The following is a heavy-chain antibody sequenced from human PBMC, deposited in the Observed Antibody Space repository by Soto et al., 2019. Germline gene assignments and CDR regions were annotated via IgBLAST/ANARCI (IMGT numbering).Heavy chain of an antibody. D-gene: IGHD3-10*01. CDR1: GFSFSSYS. Sequence: GGSLRLSCAASGFSFSSYSMNWVRQAPGKGLEWVSSISSSSGDIYHADSVKGRFTISRDNAKNSLYLQLNSLRVEDTAVYYCARHYGGYYFDYWGKGTLVTVSS. V-gene: IGHV3-21*01. CDR2: ISSSSGDI. CDR3: ARHYGGYYFDY. J-gene: IGHJ4*02.